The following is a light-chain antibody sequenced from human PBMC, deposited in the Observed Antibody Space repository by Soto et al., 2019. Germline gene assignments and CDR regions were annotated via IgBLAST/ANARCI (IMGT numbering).Light chain of an antibody. Sequence: QSALTQPPSVSGAPGQRVTISCTGSSSNIRSGYDVHWYQHLPGTAPKLLIYGNNIRPSGVPDRFSASKSDTSASLAITGLQAEDEADYYCQSYDSSLSGPYVFGTGTKLTVL. J-gene: IGLJ1*01. V-gene: IGLV1-40*01. CDR1: SSNIRSGYD. CDR3: QSYDSSLSGPYV. CDR2: GNN.